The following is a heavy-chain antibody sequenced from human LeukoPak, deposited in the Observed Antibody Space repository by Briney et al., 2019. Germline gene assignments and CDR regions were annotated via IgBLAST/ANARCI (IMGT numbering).Heavy chain of an antibody. Sequence: GGSLRLSCSASGFSFTDSYMNWFRLSPEKGLEWIAYITSSGATTEYADSVKGRFTISRVNAKNSSYLQMNSLRPDDTAVYYCARDSDYGDPYWGQGTLVTVSS. CDR2: ITSSGATT. J-gene: IGHJ4*02. V-gene: IGHV3-11*01. D-gene: IGHD4/OR15-4a*01. CDR1: GFSFTDSY. CDR3: ARDSDYGDPY.